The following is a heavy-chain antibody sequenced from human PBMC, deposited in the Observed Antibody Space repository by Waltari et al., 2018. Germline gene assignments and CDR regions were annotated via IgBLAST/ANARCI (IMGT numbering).Heavy chain of an antibody. CDR1: GFTFSGYS. V-gene: IGHV3-48*04. CDR2: IWPGGYTI. D-gene: IGHD3-10*01. CDR3: ARIRGVSGSYYSDF. Sequence: EVQLVESGGGLVQPGGSLRLSCAVSGFTFSGYSLYWVRQAPGKGVEWVSYIWPGGYTIYYADSVKGRFTISRDSARNSLYLQMNSLRAEDTAVYYCARIRGVSGSYYSDFWGQGTLVTVSS. J-gene: IGHJ4*02.